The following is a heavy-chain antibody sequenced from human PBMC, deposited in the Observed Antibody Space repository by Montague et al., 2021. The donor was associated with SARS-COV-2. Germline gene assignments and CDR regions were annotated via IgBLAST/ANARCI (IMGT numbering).Heavy chain of an antibody. Sequence: SLRLSCAASGFTFSRYAMHLVRPAPCKGLEWLAVLSYDSSNKYYSDSXHVRFTISRDNSKNTLYLQMNSLRPEATAGYYCARERWIQLSFYYYYGMDVWGQGTTVTVSS. CDR2: LSYDSSNK. V-gene: IGHV3-30-3*01. J-gene: IGHJ6*02. CDR3: ARERWIQLSFYYYYGMDV. CDR1: GFTFSRYA. D-gene: IGHD5-18*01.